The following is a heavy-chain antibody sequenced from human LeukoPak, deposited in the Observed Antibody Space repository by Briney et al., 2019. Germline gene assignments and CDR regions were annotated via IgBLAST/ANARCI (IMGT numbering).Heavy chain of an antibody. CDR1: GGSISSGSYY. CDR2: IYTSGST. CDR3: ARAVLSYCRGGSCPYFDY. Sequence: SETLSLTCTVSGGSISSGSYYWSWIRQPAGKGLEWIGRIYTSGSTNYNPSLKSRVTISVDTSKNQFSLKLSSLTAADTAAYYCARAVLSYCRGGSCPYFDYWGQGTLVTVSS. D-gene: IGHD2-15*01. J-gene: IGHJ4*01. V-gene: IGHV4-61*02.